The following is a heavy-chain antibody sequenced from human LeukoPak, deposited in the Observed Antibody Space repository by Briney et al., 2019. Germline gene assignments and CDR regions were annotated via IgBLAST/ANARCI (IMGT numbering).Heavy chain of an antibody. CDR2: IYHSGNT. V-gene: IGHV4-38-2*01. J-gene: IGHJ6*03. D-gene: IGHD2/OR15-2a*01. Sequence: SETLSLTCAVSGYSISSDYYWGCIRQPPGKGLEWIGSIYHSGNTYYNPSLKSRATISVATSKNPFSLRLSSLTAADTAVNYCARHAPDCNNTNSYYYYYYMDVWGKGTTVTVSS. CDR1: GYSISSDYY. CDR3: ARHAPDCNNTNSYYYYYYMDV.